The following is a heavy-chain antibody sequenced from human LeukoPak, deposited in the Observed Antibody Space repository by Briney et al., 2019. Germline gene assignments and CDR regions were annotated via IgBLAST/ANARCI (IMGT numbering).Heavy chain of an antibody. CDR1: GYSISSGYY. CDR3: ASITAAGYFQH. V-gene: IGHV4-38-2*02. CDR2: IYHSGST. Sequence: SETLSLTCTVSGYSISSGYYWGWIRQPPGKGLEGIGSIYHSGSTNYKPSLKSRVTISVDTSKNQFSLKLTSVSAADTAVYYCASITAAGYFQHWGQGTLVTVSS. D-gene: IGHD6-6*01. J-gene: IGHJ1*01.